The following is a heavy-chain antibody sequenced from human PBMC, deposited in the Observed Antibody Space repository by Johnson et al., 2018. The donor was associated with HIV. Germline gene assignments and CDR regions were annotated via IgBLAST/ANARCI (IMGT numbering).Heavy chain of an antibody. CDR2: ISGSGGST. J-gene: IGHJ3*01. V-gene: IGHV3-23*04. D-gene: IGHD6-13*01. CDR3: AKDQWSSSWTNDAFDF. CDR1: GFTFSNYA. Sequence: VQLVESGGGLVQPGGSLRISCATSGFTFSNYAMSWVRQAPGKGLEWVSGISGSGGSTYYADSVKGRFTISRDNSKNTLYLQMNSLRAEDTAVYYCAKDQWSSSWTNDAFDFWGQGTMVTVSS.